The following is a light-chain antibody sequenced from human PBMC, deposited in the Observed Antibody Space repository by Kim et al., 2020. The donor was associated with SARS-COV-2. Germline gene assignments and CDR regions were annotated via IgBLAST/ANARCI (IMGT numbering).Light chain of an antibody. Sequence: RSVYGSPGQSVTISCTGTSSDVAWYQQHPGKAPNLMIYDVTKRPSGVPDRFSGSKSGNTASLTISGLQAEDEADYYCCSYAGSYVVFGGGTQLTVL. V-gene: IGLV2-11*01. CDR2: DVT. J-gene: IGLJ2*01. CDR1: SSDVA. CDR3: CSYAGSYVV.